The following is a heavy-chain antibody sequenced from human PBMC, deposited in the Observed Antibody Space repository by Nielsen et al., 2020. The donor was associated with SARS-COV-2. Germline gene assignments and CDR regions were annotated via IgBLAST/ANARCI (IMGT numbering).Heavy chain of an antibody. CDR2: ISWNSGSI. CDR1: GFTFDDYA. Sequence: SLKISCAASGFTFDDYAMHWVRQAPGKGLEWVSGISWNSGSIGYADSVKGRFTISRDKAKNSLYLQMNSLRAEDTALYYCAKDIGSITMVRGVNGMDVWGQGTTVTVSS. D-gene: IGHD3-10*01. J-gene: IGHJ6*02. CDR3: AKDIGSITMVRGVNGMDV. V-gene: IGHV3-9*01.